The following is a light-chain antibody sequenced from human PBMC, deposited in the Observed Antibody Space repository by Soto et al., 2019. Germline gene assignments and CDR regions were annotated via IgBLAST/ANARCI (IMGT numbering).Light chain of an antibody. CDR1: QSVSSN. CDR3: PQYNNWPPIT. J-gene: IGKJ5*01. Sequence: EIVMTQSPATLSVSPGERATLSCRASQSVSSNLAWYQQKPGQAPRLLIYGASTRATGIPARFSGSGSGTEFTLTISSLQSEDFAVYYCPQYNNWPPITFGQGTRLELK. CDR2: GAS. V-gene: IGKV3-15*01.